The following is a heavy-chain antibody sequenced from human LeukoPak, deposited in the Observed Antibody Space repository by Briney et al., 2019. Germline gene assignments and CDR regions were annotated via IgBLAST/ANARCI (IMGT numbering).Heavy chain of an antibody. CDR3: ARVRASTTIFGVVRGNWFDP. CDR1: GFTVSGNY. D-gene: IGHD3-3*01. J-gene: IGHJ5*02. Sequence: GGSLRLSCAASGFTVSGNYMSWVRQAPGKGLEWVSVIYSGGSTYYADSVKGRFTISRDNSKNTLYLQMNSLRAEDTAVYYCARVRASTTIFGVVRGNWFDPWGQGTLVTVSS. V-gene: IGHV3-66*02. CDR2: IYSGGST.